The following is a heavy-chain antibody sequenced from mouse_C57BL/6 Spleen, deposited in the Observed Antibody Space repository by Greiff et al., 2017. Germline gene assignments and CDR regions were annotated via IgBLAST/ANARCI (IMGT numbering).Heavy chain of an antibody. Sequence: VQLKESGGGLVKPGGSLKLSCAASGFTFSSYTMSWVRQTPEKRLEWVATISGGGGNTYYPDSVKGRFTISRDNAKNTLYLQMSSLRSEDTALYYCARLGGDYWGQGTTLTVSS. J-gene: IGHJ2*01. V-gene: IGHV5-9*01. CDR2: ISGGGGNT. CDR3: ARLGGDY. CDR1: GFTFSSYT.